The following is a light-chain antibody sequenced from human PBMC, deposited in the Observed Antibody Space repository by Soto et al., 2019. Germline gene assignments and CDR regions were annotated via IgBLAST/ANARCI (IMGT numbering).Light chain of an antibody. V-gene: IGKV3-11*01. CDR1: QSVSRY. CDR2: DAS. CDR3: QQRSDWPPLT. J-gene: IGKJ4*01. Sequence: EIVLTQSPATLSLTPGERATLSCRASQSVSRYLAWYQQKPGQAPRLLIYDASNRAPGIPARFSGSGSGTDFTLTISSLEPEDFAVYYCQQRSDWPPLTFGGVSKVDIK.